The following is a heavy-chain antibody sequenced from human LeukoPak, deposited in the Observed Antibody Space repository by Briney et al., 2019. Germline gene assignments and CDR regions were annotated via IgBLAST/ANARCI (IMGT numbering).Heavy chain of an antibody. CDR1: GYSISSGYY. V-gene: IGHV4-38-2*01. Sequence: SETLSLTCAVSGYSISSGYYWGWIRQPPGKGLEWIGSIYHSGSTYYNPSLKSRVTISVDTSKNQFSLKLSSVTAADTAVYYRARIPYYYDSSGYYYVDYWGQGTLVTVSS. CDR2: IYHSGST. CDR3: ARIPYYYDSSGYYYVDY. D-gene: IGHD3-22*01. J-gene: IGHJ4*02.